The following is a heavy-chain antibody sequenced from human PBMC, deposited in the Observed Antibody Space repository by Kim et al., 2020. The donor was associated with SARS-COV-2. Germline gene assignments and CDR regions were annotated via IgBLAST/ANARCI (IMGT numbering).Heavy chain of an antibody. D-gene: IGHD2-15*01. CDR2: IIPIFGTA. CDR3: ARDDVGYCSGGSCYVSVRYGMDV. Sequence: SVKVSCKASGGTFSSYAISWVRQAPGQGLEWMGGIIPIFGTANYAQKFQGRVTITADESTSTAYMELSSLRSEDTAVYYCARDDVGYCSGGSCYVSVRYGMDVWGQGTTVTVSS. CDR1: GGTFSSYA. J-gene: IGHJ6*02. V-gene: IGHV1-69*13.